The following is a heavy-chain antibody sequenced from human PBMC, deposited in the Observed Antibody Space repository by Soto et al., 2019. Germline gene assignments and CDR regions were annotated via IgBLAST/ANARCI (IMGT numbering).Heavy chain of an antibody. D-gene: IGHD2-21*01. Sequence: GASVKVSCKASGYTFTSYGISWVRQAPGQGLEWMGWISAYNGNTNYAQKLQGRVTMTTDTSTSTAYMEQRSLRSDDTAVYYCARGEVFPPPPNTSYYCRHVWAQGTRFT. CDR3: ARGEVFPPPPNTSYYCRHV. J-gene: IGHJ6*02. CDR1: GYTFTSYG. CDR2: ISAYNGNT. V-gene: IGHV1-18*01.